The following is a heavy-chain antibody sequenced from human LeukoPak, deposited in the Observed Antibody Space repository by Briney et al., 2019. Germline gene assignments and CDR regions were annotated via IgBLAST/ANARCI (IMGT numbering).Heavy chain of an antibody. J-gene: IGHJ3*02. CDR2: ISSSSSTI. CDR3: ARDHSITIFGVVHPADAFDI. D-gene: IGHD3-3*01. V-gene: IGHV3-48*01. CDR1: GFTFSTYS. Sequence: PGGSLRLSCAASGFTFSTYSMNWVRQAPGKGLEWVSYISSSSSTIYYADSVKGRFTISRDNAKNSLYLQMNSLRAEDTAVYYCARDHSITIFGVVHPADAFDIWGQGTMVTVSS.